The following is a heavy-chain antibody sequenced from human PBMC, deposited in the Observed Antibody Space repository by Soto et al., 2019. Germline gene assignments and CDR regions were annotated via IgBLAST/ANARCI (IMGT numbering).Heavy chain of an antibody. CDR3: ARPDYGDYGFDP. D-gene: IGHD4-17*01. CDR1: GFTFSSYA. Sequence: EVQLVESVGGLVQPGGSLRLSCAASGFTFSSYAMHWVRQAPGKGLEYVSAISSNGGSTYYANSVKGRFTISRDNSKNTLYLQMGSLRAEDMAVYYCARPDYGDYGFDPWGQGTLVTVSS. CDR2: ISSNGGST. V-gene: IGHV3-64*01. J-gene: IGHJ5*02.